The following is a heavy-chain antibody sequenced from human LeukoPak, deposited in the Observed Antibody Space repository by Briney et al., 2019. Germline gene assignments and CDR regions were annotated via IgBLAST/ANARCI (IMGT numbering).Heavy chain of an antibody. CDR2: ISGSGGST. V-gene: IGHV3-23*01. D-gene: IGHD5-18*01. Sequence: GGSLRLSCAASGFTFSSFPMTWVRQAPGKGLEWVSAISGSGGSTYYADSVKGRFTISRDNSKNTLYLQMNSLRAEDTAVYYCAKGFGYSYGYGPFDYWGQGTLVTVSS. J-gene: IGHJ4*02. CDR3: AKGFGYSYGYGPFDY. CDR1: GFTFSSFP.